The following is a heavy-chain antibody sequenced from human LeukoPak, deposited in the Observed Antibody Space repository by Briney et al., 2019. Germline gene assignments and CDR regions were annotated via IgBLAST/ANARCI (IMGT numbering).Heavy chain of an antibody. Sequence: GGSLRLSCAASGFTFSSYAMIWLRQAPGKGLEELSAISDSGGSTYYADSVKGRFTISRDNSKNTLYLQMNSLRADDTAVYYCAKEAGSGPIVSLVRFDYWGQGTLVTVSS. J-gene: IGHJ4*02. CDR1: GFTFSSYA. CDR3: AKEAGSGPIVSLVRFDY. CDR2: ISDSGGST. V-gene: IGHV3-23*01. D-gene: IGHD1-26*01.